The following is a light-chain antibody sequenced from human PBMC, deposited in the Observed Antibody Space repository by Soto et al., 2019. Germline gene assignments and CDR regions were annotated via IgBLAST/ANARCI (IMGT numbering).Light chain of an antibody. J-gene: IGKJ1*01. CDR2: DAS. CDR1: QSVSSNY. Sequence: EIVLTQSPGTLSLSPGERATLSCRASQSVSSNYLAWYQQIPGQPPRLLISDASSRATGIPDRFSGTGSGTDFTRTISRLEPEDFAVYSCQQYGSSRWTFGQGTKVEIK. V-gene: IGKV3-20*01. CDR3: QQYGSSRWT.